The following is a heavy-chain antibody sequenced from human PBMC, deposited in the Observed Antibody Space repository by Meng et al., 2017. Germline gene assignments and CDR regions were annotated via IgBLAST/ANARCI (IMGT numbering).Heavy chain of an antibody. J-gene: IGHJ4*02. V-gene: IGHV4-4*02. CDR1: GGYFSSSNW. D-gene: IGHD5-18*01. Sequence: QVARQESGPEPVAPSGNLSSPWAVSGGYFSSSNWWSWGRQPPGQGLEWIGEIYHSGSTNYNPSLKSRVTISVDKSKNQFSLKLSSVTAADTAVYYCARWVPEDTAMGAYYFDYWGQGTLVTVSS. CDR3: ARWVPEDTAMGAYYFDY. CDR2: IYHSGST.